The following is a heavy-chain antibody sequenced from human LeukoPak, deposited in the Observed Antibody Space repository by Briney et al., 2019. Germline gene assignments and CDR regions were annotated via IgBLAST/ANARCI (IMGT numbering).Heavy chain of an antibody. CDR1: GVTVSSNY. J-gene: IGHJ3*02. D-gene: IGHD4-17*01. CDR2: IYSGGST. Sequence: GGSLRLSCAASGVTVSSNYMSWVRQAPGKGLEWVSVIYSGGSTYYADSVKGRFTISRDNSENTLYLQMNSLRAEDTAVYYCARDQSDYDAFDIWGQGTMVTVSS. V-gene: IGHV3-53*01. CDR3: ARDQSDYDAFDI.